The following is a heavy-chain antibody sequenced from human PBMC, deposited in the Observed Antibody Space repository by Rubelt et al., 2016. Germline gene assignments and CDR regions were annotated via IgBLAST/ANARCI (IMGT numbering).Heavy chain of an antibody. CDR1: GGSFSGYY. CDR2: INHSGST. D-gene: IGHD1-7*01. Sequence: QVQLQQWGAGLLKPSETLSLTCAVYGGSFSGYYWSWIRQPPGKGLEWIGEINHSGSTNYNPSLKSRVTISVDTSKNQFSLKLSSVTAADTAVYYCARATGWNYYYGYWGQGTLVTVSS. V-gene: IGHV4-34*01. J-gene: IGHJ4*02. CDR3: ARATGWNYYYGY.